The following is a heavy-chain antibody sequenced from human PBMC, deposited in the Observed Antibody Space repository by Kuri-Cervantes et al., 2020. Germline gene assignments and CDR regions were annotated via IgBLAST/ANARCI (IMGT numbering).Heavy chain of an antibody. D-gene: IGHD2-2*01. Sequence: GESLKISCAASGFTFSSYAMSWVRQAPGKGLEWVSAISGSGGSTYYADSVKGRFTISRDNSKNTLYLQMNSLRAEDTAVYYCARDPLLYCSSTSCYPNYFDYWGQGTLVTVSS. V-gene: IGHV3-23*01. CDR2: ISGSGGST. CDR1: GFTFSSYA. CDR3: ARDPLLYCSSTSCYPNYFDY. J-gene: IGHJ4*02.